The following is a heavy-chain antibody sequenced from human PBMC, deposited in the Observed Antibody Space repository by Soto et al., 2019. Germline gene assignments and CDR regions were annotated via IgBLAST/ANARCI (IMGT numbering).Heavy chain of an antibody. CDR1: GFTFSTYA. CDR2: ISYDGSNK. J-gene: IGHJ4*02. Sequence: QVQLVESGGGVVQPGRSLRLSCAASGFTFSTYAMHWVRQAPGQGLEWVAVISYDGSNKYYADSVKGRFTISRDNSKNTLYLQMNGLRTEDTAVYYCPDPTNDAYWGQGTLVTVSS. D-gene: IGHD1-1*01. CDR3: PDPTNDAY. V-gene: IGHV3-30-3*01.